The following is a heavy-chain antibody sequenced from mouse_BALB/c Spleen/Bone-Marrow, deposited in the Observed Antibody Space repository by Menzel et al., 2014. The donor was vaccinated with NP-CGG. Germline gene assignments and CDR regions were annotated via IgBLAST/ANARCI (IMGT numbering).Heavy chain of an antibody. J-gene: IGHJ4*01. CDR3: ARVKLWSYAMDY. D-gene: IGHD1-1*02. CDR1: GFNIKDTY. Sequence: VQLKQSGAELVKPGASVRLSCTASGFNIKDTYMHWVKQRPEQGLEWIGRIDPANGNTKYDPKFQGKATITADTSSHTAYLQLSSLTSEDTAVYYCARVKLWSYAMDYWGQGTSVTVSS. V-gene: IGHV14-3*02. CDR2: IDPANGNT.